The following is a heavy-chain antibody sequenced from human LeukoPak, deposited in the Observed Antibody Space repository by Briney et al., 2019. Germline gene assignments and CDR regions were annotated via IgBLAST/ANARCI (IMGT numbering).Heavy chain of an antibody. Sequence: SVKVSCKASGGTFSSYAISWVRQAPGQGLEWMGRIIPILGIANYAQKFQGRVTITADKSTSAAYMELSSLRSEDTAVYYCAREYCSGGSCYLDYWGQGTLVTVSS. J-gene: IGHJ4*02. CDR3: AREYCSGGSCYLDY. CDR1: GGTFSSYA. V-gene: IGHV1-69*04. CDR2: IIPILGIA. D-gene: IGHD2-15*01.